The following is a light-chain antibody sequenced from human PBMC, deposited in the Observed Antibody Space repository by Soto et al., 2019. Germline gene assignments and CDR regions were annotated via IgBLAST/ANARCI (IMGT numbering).Light chain of an antibody. CDR2: DAS. V-gene: IGKV1-5*01. CDR3: QQYNNWPLT. Sequence: DIQMTQSPSSLSASVGDRVTLTCRASQSLNTRLAWYQQRPGKAPKLLIYDASTLESGVPSRFSGGGSGTEFTLTINNLQPEDFAVYYCQQYNNWPLTFGGGTKVDIK. J-gene: IGKJ4*01. CDR1: QSLNTR.